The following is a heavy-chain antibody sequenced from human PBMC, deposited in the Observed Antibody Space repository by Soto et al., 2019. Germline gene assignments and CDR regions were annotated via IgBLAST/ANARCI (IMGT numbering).Heavy chain of an antibody. CDR2: IIPIFGTA. D-gene: IGHD5-12*01. V-gene: IGHV1-69*01. CDR3: ARDQVEMATNWYFDL. J-gene: IGHJ2*01. CDR1: GGTFSSYA. Sequence: QVQLVQSGAEVKKPGSSVKVSCKASGGTFSSYAISWVRQAPGQGLEWMGGIIPIFGTANYAQKFQGRVTITADESTSTAYMELSSMRSEDTAVYYCARDQVEMATNWYFDLWGRGTLVTVSS.